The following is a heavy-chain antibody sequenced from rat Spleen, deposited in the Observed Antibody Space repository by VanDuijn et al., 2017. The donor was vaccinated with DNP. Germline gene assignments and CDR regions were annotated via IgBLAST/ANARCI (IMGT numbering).Heavy chain of an antibody. V-gene: IGHV3-1*01. Sequence: EVQLQESGPGLVKSSQSLSLTCSVTGYSITSNYWAWIRKFPGNKMEYIGHISYSGSTNYNPSLKSRFSITRDTSKNQFFLQLNSVTTEDTATYYCARWSRYFDYWGQGVMVTVSS. CDR3: ARWSRYFDY. CDR2: ISYSGST. CDR1: GYSITSNY. J-gene: IGHJ2*01.